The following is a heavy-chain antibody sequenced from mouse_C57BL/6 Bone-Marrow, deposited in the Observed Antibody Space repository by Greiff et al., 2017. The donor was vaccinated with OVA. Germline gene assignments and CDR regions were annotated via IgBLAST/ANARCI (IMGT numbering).Heavy chain of an antibody. D-gene: IGHD2-4*01. CDR2: IYPSDSET. Sequence: VKLQQPGAELVRPGSSVKLSCKASGYTFTSYWMDWVKQRPGQGLEWIGNIYPSDSETHYNQKFKDKATLTVDKSSSTAYMQLSSLTSEDSAVYYCARRSDYDEDPTYWGQGTTLTVSS. CDR3: ARRSDYDEDPTY. CDR1: GYTFTSYW. V-gene: IGHV1-61*01. J-gene: IGHJ2*01.